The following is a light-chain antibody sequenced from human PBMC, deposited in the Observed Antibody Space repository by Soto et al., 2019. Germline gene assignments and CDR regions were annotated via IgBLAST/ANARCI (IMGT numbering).Light chain of an antibody. CDR3: QQYGSSGT. Sequence: ESELTRSPATLSLSPGERATLSCRASQSVSSYLAWYQQKPGQAPRLLIYDASNRATGIPARFSGSGSGTDFTLTISRLEPEDFAVYYCQQYGSSGTFGQGTKVDIK. CDR2: DAS. V-gene: IGKV3-11*01. CDR1: QSVSSY. J-gene: IGKJ1*01.